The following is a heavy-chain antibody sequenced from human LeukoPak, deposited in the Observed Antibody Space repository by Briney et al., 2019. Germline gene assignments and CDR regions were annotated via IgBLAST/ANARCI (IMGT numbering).Heavy chain of an antibody. CDR3: ARALHSSHFDY. V-gene: IGHV3-11*01. D-gene: IGHD6-13*01. Sequence: GESLTLSCGVSGLPFSDYYMIWIRPAPGRGVEWVSYISSSGSTIYYADSVKGRFTISRDNAKNSLYLQMNSLRAEDTAVYYCARALHSSHFDYWGQGTLVTVSS. CDR1: GLPFSDYY. J-gene: IGHJ4*02. CDR2: ISSSGSTI.